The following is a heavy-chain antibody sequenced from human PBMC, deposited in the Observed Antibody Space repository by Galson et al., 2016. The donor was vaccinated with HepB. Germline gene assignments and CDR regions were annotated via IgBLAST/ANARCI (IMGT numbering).Heavy chain of an antibody. J-gene: IGHJ4*02. CDR3: AGGNIDCPMVMLVFTGASYCFDD. V-gene: IGHV4-34*01. CDR1: GGSFSGHY. CDR2: IHESGTT. Sequence: TLSLTCAVYGGSFSGHYWSWIRQSPGEGLEWIGEIHESGTTNYNPSLKTRVPMPRDTSKNQVSLKLGTVTAADTAVYYCAGGNIDCPMVMLVFTGASYCFDDWGRGVLVTVSS. D-gene: IGHD3-10*01.